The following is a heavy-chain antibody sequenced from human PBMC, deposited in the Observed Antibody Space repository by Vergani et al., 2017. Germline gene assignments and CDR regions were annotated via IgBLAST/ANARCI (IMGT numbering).Heavy chain of an antibody. V-gene: IGHV3-23*01. Sequence: EVQLLESGGGLVQPGGSLRLSCAASGFTFSSYAMSWVRQAPGKGLEWVSAISGSGGSTYYADSVKGRFTISRDNSKNTLYLQMNSLRAEGTAVYYCAKQRIVLMVYAIRYWGQGTLVTVSS. CDR3: AKQRIVLMVYAIRY. J-gene: IGHJ4*02. CDR2: ISGSGGST. CDR1: GFTFSSYA. D-gene: IGHD2-8*01.